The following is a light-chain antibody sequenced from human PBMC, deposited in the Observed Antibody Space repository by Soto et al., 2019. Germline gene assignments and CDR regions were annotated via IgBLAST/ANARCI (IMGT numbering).Light chain of an antibody. CDR2: EVT. CDR3: SSYTVSSKTV. J-gene: IGLJ1*01. V-gene: IGLV2-14*01. Sequence: QSVLTQPPSASGSPGQSVTISCTGTSSDVGGYNYVSWYQQYPGKAPKLMIYEVTNRPSGVSNRFSGSKSGNTASLTISGLQAEDEADYYCSSYTVSSKTVFGTGTKLTVL. CDR1: SSDVGGYNY.